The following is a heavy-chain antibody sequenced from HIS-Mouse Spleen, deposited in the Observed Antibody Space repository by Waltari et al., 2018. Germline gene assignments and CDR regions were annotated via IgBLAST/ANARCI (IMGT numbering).Heavy chain of an antibody. D-gene: IGHD7-27*01. CDR1: GFTFSSNS. CDR3: AREVTLTGYFDY. V-gene: IGHV3-21*01. CDR2: ISSSSSYI. J-gene: IGHJ4*02. Sequence: EVQLVESGGGLVKPGGSLRLSCAASGFTFSSNSMNWVRQAPGKGLEWVSSISSSSSYIYYADSVKGRFTISRDNAKNSLYLQMNSLRAEDTAVYYCAREVTLTGYFDYWGQGTLVTVSS.